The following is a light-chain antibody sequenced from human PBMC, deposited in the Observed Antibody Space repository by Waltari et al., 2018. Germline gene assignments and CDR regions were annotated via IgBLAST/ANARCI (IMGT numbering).Light chain of an antibody. CDR2: YTH. CDR3: QQYNSLPPT. Sequence: IHMTQSPSSLSASVFVRVTITCRASQGISSYLNLYQQKPGKAPKLLIYYTHRLESGVPSRFSGSGSVTEFTLIINSLQPEDFATYYCQQYNSLPPTFGQGTKVEIK. V-gene: IGKV1-13*02. CDR1: QGISSY. J-gene: IGKJ1*01.